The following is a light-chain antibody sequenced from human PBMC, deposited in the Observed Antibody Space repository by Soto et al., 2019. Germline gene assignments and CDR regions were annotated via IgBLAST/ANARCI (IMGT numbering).Light chain of an antibody. CDR1: QSISSF. CDR3: QQSFTTPRT. CDR2: GVS. Sequence: DIQMTQSPSTLSASVGDRVTITCRASQSISSFLNWYQQKPGKAPNLLIFGVSSLGSGVPSRFSGSGSETDFTLTITTLQPEDFATYYCQQSFTTPRTFGQGTKVEMK. V-gene: IGKV1-39*01. J-gene: IGKJ1*01.